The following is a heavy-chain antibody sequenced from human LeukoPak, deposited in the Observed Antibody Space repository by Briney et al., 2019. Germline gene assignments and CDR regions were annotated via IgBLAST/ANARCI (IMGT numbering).Heavy chain of an antibody. V-gene: IGHV4-30-2*01. D-gene: IGHD3-3*01. Sequence: PSQTLSLTCTVSGGSISSGGYYWSWIRQPPGKGLEWIGYIYHSGSTYYNPSLKSRVTISVDRSKNQFSLKLSSVTAADTAVYYCARSATFGVDHYYYYYKDVWGKGTTVTVS. CDR1: GGSISSGGYY. J-gene: IGHJ6*03. CDR2: IYHSGST. CDR3: ARSATFGVDHYYYYYKDV.